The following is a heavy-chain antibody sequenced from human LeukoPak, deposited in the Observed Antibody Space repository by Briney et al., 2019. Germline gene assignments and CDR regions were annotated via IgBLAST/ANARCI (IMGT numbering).Heavy chain of an antibody. J-gene: IGHJ4*02. Sequence: SETLSLTCTVSGGSISSSSYYWSWIRQPPGKGLEWIGEINHSGSTNYNPSLKSRVTISVDTSKNQFSLKLSSVTAADTAVYYCASRRLQSPYSYWGQGTLVTVSS. V-gene: IGHV4-39*07. CDR1: GGSISSSSYY. CDR3: ASRRLQSPYSY. CDR2: INHSGST. D-gene: IGHD4-11*01.